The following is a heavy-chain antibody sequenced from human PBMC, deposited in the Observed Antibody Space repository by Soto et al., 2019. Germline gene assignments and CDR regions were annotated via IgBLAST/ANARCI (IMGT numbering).Heavy chain of an antibody. CDR3: ARVSCSGGSCYWFDP. CDR2: IIPILGIA. CDR1: GGTFSSYT. Sequence: QVQLVQSGAEVKKPGSSVKVSCKASGGTFSSYTISWVRQAPGQGLEWMGRIIPILGIANYAQKFQGRVTITADKSTSTAYMELSSLRSEDTAVYYCARVSCSGGSCYWFDPWGQGPLVTVSS. D-gene: IGHD2-15*01. J-gene: IGHJ5*02. V-gene: IGHV1-69*02.